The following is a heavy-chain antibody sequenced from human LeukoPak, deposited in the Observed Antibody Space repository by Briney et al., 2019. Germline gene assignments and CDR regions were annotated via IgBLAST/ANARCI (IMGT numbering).Heavy chain of an antibody. D-gene: IGHD3-10*01. CDR3: ARHYGP. CDR2: IYYSGST. CDR1: GVSITNYY. Sequence: TSETLSLTCIVSGVSITNYYWTWIRQPPGEGLEWIGYIYYSGSTYYNPSLKSRVTISVDTSKNQFSLKLSSVTAADTAVYYCARHYGPWGQGTLVTVSS. V-gene: IGHV4-59*08. J-gene: IGHJ5*02.